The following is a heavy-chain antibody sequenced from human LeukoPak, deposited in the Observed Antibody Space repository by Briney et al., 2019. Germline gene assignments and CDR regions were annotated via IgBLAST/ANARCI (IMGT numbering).Heavy chain of an antibody. CDR1: GFTFSSYG. D-gene: IGHD2-21*02. V-gene: IGHV3-30*18. CDR2: ISYDGSNK. CDR3: AKDLGGDCIECYYGMDV. Sequence: PGRSLRLSCAASGFTFSSYGMHWVRQAPGKGLEWVAVISYDGSNKYYADSVKGRFTISRDNSKNTLYLQMNSLRAEDTAVYYCAKDLGGDCIECYYGMDVWGQGTTVTVSS. J-gene: IGHJ6*02.